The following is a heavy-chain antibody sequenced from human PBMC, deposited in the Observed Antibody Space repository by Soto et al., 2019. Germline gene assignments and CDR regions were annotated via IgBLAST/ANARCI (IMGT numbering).Heavy chain of an antibody. V-gene: IGHV1-69*06. Sequence: AVKVSCKASGGTFSSYAISWVRQAPGQGLEWMGGIIPIFGTANYAQKFQGRVTITADKSTSTAYMELSSLRSEDTAVYYCARGSSSWYYFDYWGQGTLVTVSS. J-gene: IGHJ4*02. CDR1: GGTFSSYA. CDR2: IIPIFGTA. CDR3: ARGSSSWYYFDY. D-gene: IGHD6-13*01.